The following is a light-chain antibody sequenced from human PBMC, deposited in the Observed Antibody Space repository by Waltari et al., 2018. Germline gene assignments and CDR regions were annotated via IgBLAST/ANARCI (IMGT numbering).Light chain of an antibody. J-gene: IGKJ1*01. V-gene: IGKV1-39*01. CDR1: QSISSY. CDR2: AAS. Sequence: DIQMTQSPSSLYASVGERVTITCRASQSISSYLNWYQQKPGKAPKLLIYAASSLQSGVPSRFSGSGSGTDFTLTISSLQPEDFATYYCQQSYSTLWTFGQGTKVEIK. CDR3: QQSYSTLWT.